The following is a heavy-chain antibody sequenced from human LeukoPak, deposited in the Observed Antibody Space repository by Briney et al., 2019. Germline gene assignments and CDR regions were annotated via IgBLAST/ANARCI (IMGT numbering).Heavy chain of an antibody. J-gene: IGHJ4*02. CDR3: ARDQKVGEPSGFDY. CDR2: ISGSGSTI. Sequence: GGSLRLSCAASGFTFSSYAMSWVRQAPGKGLEWVSAISGSGSTIYYADSVKGRFTISRDNAKNSLYLQMNSLRAEDTAVYYCARDQKVGEPSGFDYWGQGTLVTVSS. D-gene: IGHD1-26*01. CDR1: GFTFSSYA. V-gene: IGHV3-23*01.